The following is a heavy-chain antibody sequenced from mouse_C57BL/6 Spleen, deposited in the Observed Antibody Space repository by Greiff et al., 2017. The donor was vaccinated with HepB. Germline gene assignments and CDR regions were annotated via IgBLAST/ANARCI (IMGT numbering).Heavy chain of an antibody. CDR1: GYSITSGYY. J-gene: IGHJ2*01. CDR3: ARDNYDYDGFDY. D-gene: IGHD2-4*01. V-gene: IGHV3-6*01. CDR2: ISYDGSN. Sequence: EVKVEESGPGLVKPSQSLSLTCSVTGYSITSGYYWNWIRQFPGNKLEWMGYISYDGSNNYNPSLKNRISITRDTSKNQFFLKLNSVTTEDTATYYCARDNYDYDGFDYWGQGTTLTVSS.